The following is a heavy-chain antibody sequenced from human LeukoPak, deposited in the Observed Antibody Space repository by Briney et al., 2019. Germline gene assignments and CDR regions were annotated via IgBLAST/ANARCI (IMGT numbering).Heavy chain of an antibody. J-gene: IGHJ6*03. CDR2: IYSGGST. V-gene: IGHV3-53*05. D-gene: IGHD2-2*01. CDR1: GFTVSSNY. Sequence: PGGSLRLSCAASGFTVSSNYMSWVRQAPGKGLEWVSVIYSGGSTYYADSVKGRFTISRDNSKDTLYLQMNSLRAGDTAVYYCAKRGEITSLDYYYMGVWGKGTTVTMSS. CDR3: AKRGEITSLDYYYMGV.